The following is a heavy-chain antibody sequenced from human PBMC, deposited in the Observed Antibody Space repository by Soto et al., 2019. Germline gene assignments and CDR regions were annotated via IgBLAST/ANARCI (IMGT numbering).Heavy chain of an antibody. CDR3: ARMEGRGGYSYGFPGPKRYGMDV. Sequence: QVQLQESGPGLVKPSQTLSLTCTVSGGSISSGDYYWSWIRQPPGKGLEWIGYIYYSGSTYYNPSLKSRVTISVDTSKNQFSLKLSSVTAADTAVYYCARMEGRGGYSYGFPGPKRYGMDVWGQGTTVTVSS. CDR1: GGSISSGDYY. J-gene: IGHJ6*02. D-gene: IGHD5-18*01. V-gene: IGHV4-30-4*01. CDR2: IYYSGST.